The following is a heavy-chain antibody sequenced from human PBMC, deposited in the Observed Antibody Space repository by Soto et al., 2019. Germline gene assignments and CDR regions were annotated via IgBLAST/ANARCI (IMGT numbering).Heavy chain of an antibody. J-gene: IGHJ6*02. CDR2: INHSGST. CDR3: ARGFDGNYYYGMDV. Sequence: PSKTLSLTCAVYGGSFSGYYWSWIRQPPGKGLEWIGEINHSGSTNYNPSLKSRVTISVDTSKNQFSLKLSSVTAADTAVYYCARGFDGNYYYGMDVWGQGTTVTGSS. CDR1: GGSFSGYY. D-gene: IGHD3-9*01. V-gene: IGHV4-34*01.